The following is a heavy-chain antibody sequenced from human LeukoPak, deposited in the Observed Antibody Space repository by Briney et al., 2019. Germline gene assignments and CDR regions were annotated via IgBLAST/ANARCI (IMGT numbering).Heavy chain of an antibody. CDR1: GYTFTGYY. Sequence: ASVKVSCKASGYTFTGYYTHWVRQAPGQGLEWMGWINPNSGGTNYAQKFQGRVTMTRDTSISTAYMELSRLRSDDTAVYYCARPRGYSGYDWRLFDYWGQGTLVTVSS. D-gene: IGHD5-12*01. CDR2: INPNSGGT. J-gene: IGHJ4*02. V-gene: IGHV1-2*02. CDR3: ARPRGYSGYDWRLFDY.